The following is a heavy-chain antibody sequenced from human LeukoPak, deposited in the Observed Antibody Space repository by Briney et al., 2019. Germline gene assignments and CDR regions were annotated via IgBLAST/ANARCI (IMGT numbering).Heavy chain of an antibody. V-gene: IGHV4-34*01. D-gene: IGHD2-2*02. CDR3: TRGPYCSSTSCYTVAGLDY. CDR2: INHSGST. Sequence: SETLSLTCAVYGGSFSGYYWSWIRQPPGKGLEWIGEINHSGSTNYNPSLKSRVTISVDTSKNQFSLKLSSVTAADTAVYYCTRGPYCSSTSCYTVAGLDYWGQGTLVPVSS. J-gene: IGHJ4*02. CDR1: GGSFSGYY.